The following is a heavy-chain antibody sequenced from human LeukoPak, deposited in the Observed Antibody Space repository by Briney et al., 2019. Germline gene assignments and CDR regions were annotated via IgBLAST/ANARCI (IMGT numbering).Heavy chain of an antibody. CDR3: SRGSGYSYSFTGRERTKSRLDY. CDR2: ISGSGGST. CDR1: GFTFSSYA. V-gene: IGHV3-23*01. J-gene: IGHJ4*02. Sequence: GGSLRLSCAASGFTFSSYAMSWVRQAPGKGLEWVSSISGSGGSTYYADSVKGRFTNSRDNSKNTLYLQMNRLRAEDTAVYYCSRGSGYSYSFTGRERTKSRLDYWGQGTLVTVSS. D-gene: IGHD5-18*01.